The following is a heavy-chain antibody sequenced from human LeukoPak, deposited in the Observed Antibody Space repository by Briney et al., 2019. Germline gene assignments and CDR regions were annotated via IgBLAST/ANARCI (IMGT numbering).Heavy chain of an antibody. CDR3: ARLPTFYYDSSGYHYDY. J-gene: IGHJ4*02. V-gene: IGHV3-23*01. D-gene: IGHD3-22*01. CDR1: GVTLSTYA. CDR2: TAGSGISK. Sequence: QSGGSLRLSCAASGVTLSTYAMSWARQAPGRGLEWASSTAGSGISKDYADSVKGRFTISKDKSKNTLYLQMDNLRAEDTGVYFCARLPTFYYDSSGYHYDYWGQGTLVTVSS.